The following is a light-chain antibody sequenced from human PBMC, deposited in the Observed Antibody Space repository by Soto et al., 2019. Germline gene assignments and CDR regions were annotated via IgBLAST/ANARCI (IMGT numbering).Light chain of an antibody. J-gene: IGLJ3*02. CDR2: GNN. Sequence: QSVLTQPPSVSGAPGQRVTISCTGSTSNIGAIYDLHWYQQLPGTAPKLLIYGNNNRPSGVPDRFSGSKSGTSASLAIPGLRAEDEADYYCQSYDSSLGGWVFGGGTKLTVL. V-gene: IGLV1-40*01. CDR3: QSYDSSLGGWV. CDR1: TSNIGAIYD.